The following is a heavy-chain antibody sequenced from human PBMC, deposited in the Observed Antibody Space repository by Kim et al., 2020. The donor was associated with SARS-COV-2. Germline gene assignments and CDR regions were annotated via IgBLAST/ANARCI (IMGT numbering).Heavy chain of an antibody. CDR1: GGSFSGYY. J-gene: IGHJ4*02. D-gene: IGHD3-10*01. Sequence: SETLSLTCAVYGGSFSGYYWSWIRQPPGKGLEWIGEINHSGSTNYNPSLKSRVTISVDTSKNQFSLKLSSVTAADTAVYYCARRITMVRGVSPDFDYWGQGTLVTVSS. CDR3: ARRITMVRGVSPDFDY. V-gene: IGHV4-34*01. CDR2: INHSGST.